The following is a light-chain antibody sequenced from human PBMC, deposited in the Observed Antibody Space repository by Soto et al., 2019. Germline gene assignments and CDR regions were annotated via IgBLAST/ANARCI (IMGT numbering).Light chain of an antibody. Sequence: DIQMTQSPSSLSASVGDRVTITCRASQGIDNHLAWYQQKPGKAPKLLIYAASTLQSGVPSRFTGSGSGTDFTLTISSLQPEDAATYYCQKCKVAPFTFGQGTKVDIK. CDR2: AAS. CDR1: QGIDNH. CDR3: QKCKVAPFT. J-gene: IGKJ3*01. V-gene: IGKV1-27*01.